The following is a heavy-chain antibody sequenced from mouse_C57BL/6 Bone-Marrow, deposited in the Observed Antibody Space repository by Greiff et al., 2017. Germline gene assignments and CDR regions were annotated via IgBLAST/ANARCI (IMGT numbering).Heavy chain of an antibody. V-gene: IGHV14-4*01. CDR3: TPTGDWFAY. CDR2: IDPENGDT. CDR1: GFNIKDDY. Sequence: EVKLQQSGAELVRPGASVKLSCTASGFNIKDDYMHWVKQRPEQGLEWIGWIDPENGDTEYASKFQGKATISADTSSNPAYLQLSSLTAEAAAVAYCTPTGDWFAYWGQGTLVTVSA. J-gene: IGHJ3*01.